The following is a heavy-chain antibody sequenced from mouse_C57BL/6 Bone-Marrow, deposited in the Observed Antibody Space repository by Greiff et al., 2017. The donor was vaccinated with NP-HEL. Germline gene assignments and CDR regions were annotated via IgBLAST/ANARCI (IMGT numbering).Heavy chain of an antibody. CDR2: ISSGGSYT. V-gene: IGHV5-6*02. CDR1: GFTFSSYG. CDR3: ARRGGYGNGYYAMDY. D-gene: IGHD2-10*02. Sequence: DVMLVESGGDLVKPGGSLKLSCAASGFTFSSYGMSWVRQTPDKRLEWVATISSGGSYTYYPDSVKGRFTISRDNAKNTLYLQMSSLKSEDTAMYYCARRGGYGNGYYAMDYWGQGTSVTVSS. J-gene: IGHJ4*01.